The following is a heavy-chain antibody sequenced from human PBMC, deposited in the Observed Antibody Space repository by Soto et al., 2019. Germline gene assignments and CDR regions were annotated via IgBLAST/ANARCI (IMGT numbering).Heavy chain of an antibody. D-gene: IGHD6-25*01. CDR2: MNPNSGNT. J-gene: IGHJ5*02. CDR1: GYTFTSYD. CDR3: ARRRGSSGPLWFDP. Sequence: QVQLVQSGAEVKKPGASVKVSCKASGYTFTSYDINWVRQATGQGLEWLGWMNPNSGNTGYAQKFQGRVTMTRNTSISTAYMELSSLRSEDTAVYYCARRRGSSGPLWFDPWGQGTLVTVSS. V-gene: IGHV1-8*01.